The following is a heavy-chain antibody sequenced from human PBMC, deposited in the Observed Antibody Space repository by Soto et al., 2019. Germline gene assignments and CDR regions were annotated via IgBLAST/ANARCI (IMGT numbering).Heavy chain of an antibody. CDR2: VWYDGSNK. D-gene: IGHD2-15*01. Sequence: GGSLRLSCAASGFTFISYGMHWVLQAPCKGLEWVAVVWYDGSNKYYADSVKGRFTISRDNSKNTLYLQMNSLRAEDTAVYYWSRDDTVVNGNFEDWGQGTLVTV. V-gene: IGHV3-33*01. CDR3: SRDDTVVNGNFED. CDR1: GFTFISYG. J-gene: IGHJ4*02.